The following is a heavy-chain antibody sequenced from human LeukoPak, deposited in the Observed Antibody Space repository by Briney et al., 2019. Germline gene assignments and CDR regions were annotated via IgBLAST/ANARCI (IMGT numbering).Heavy chain of an antibody. D-gene: IGHD3-10*01. J-gene: IGHJ5*02. CDR3: ARDGFLYGSGSYPWFDP. CDR2: ISGSGTAL. Sequence: LSLTCAVSGGSISSGGYSWSWIRQAPGKGLEWVSYISGSGTALYYADSVKGRFTISRDNGKNLLYLEMNSLRVEDSAVYYCARDGFLYGSGSYPWFDPWGQGTLVTVSS. V-gene: IGHV3-11*01. CDR1: GGSISSGGYS.